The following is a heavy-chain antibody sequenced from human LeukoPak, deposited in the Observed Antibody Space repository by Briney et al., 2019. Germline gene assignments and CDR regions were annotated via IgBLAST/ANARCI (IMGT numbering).Heavy chain of an antibody. D-gene: IGHD3-22*01. CDR2: IYYSGST. V-gene: IGHV4-59*01. J-gene: IGHJ3*02. CDR3: ARRVPDSRGYYYVATDAFDI. CDR1: GGSITSYF. Sequence: SETLSLACTVSGGSITSYFWSWIRQPPGKGLEWIGYIYYSGSTSHNPSLKSRVTISVDTSKNQFSLKLNSVTAADTAEYYCARRVPDSRGYYYVATDAFDIWGQGTMVTVSS.